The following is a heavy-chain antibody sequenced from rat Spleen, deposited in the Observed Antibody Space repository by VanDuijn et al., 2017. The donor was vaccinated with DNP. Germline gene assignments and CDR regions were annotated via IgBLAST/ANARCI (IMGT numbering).Heavy chain of an antibody. V-gene: IGHV5-58*01. Sequence: EVQLVETGGGSVQPGRSLKLSCVASGFTFSGYWMFWIRQAPGKGLEWVASINPDGATTHYSDSVRGRFTISRDNAEDTVYLQMNSLRSGDTATYYCARHYYDGSYYFDYWGQGVMVTVSS. CDR3: ARHYYDGSYYFDY. J-gene: IGHJ2*01. CDR1: GFTFSGYW. CDR2: INPDGATT. D-gene: IGHD1-12*02.